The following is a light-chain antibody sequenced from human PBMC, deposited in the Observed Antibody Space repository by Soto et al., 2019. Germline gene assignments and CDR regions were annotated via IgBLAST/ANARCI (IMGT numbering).Light chain of an antibody. V-gene: IGLV1-40*01. CDR2: GNN. CDR3: QSYDSSLSGVV. Sequence: QSVLTQPPSVSGAPGQRLTISCTGSSSNIGAGYDVQWYQQLPGTAPKLLIYGNNNRPSGVRDRFSGSKSGTSASLAITGLQAEDEADYYCQSYDSSLSGVVFGGGTKLTVL. CDR1: SSNIGAGYD. J-gene: IGLJ2*01.